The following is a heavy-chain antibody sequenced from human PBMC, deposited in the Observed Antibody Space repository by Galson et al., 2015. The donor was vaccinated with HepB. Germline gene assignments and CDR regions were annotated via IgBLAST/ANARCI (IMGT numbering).Heavy chain of an antibody. CDR2: ISGTGGST. V-gene: IGHV3-23*01. Sequence: SLRLSCAASGSTFSSYAMSWVRQAPGKGLEWVSAISGTGGSTYYADSVKGRFTISRDNSKNTLYLQMNSLRAEDTAVYYCAKARATVTTLPSDYWGQGTLVTVSS. CDR1: GSTFSSYA. D-gene: IGHD4-17*01. CDR3: AKARATVTTLPSDY. J-gene: IGHJ4*02.